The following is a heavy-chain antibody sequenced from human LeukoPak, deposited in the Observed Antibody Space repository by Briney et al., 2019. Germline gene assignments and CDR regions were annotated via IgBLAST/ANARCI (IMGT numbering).Heavy chain of an antibody. J-gene: IGHJ4*02. Sequence: PGGSLRLSCAASGFTFSSYGMHWVRQAPGKGLEWVAVIWYDGSNKYYADSVKGRFTISRDNSKNTLYLQMNSLRAEDTAVYYCARGLYGDPSPFDYWGQGTLVTVSS. CDR1: GFTFSSYG. CDR3: ARGLYGDPSPFDY. D-gene: IGHD4-17*01. CDR2: IWYDGSNK. V-gene: IGHV3-33*01.